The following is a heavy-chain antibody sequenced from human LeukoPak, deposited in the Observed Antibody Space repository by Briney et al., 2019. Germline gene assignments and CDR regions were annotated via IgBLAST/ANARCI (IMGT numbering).Heavy chain of an antibody. Sequence: GGSLRLSCVGSGFTFNSYSMNWVRQTPGKGLEWISSISSNSGRISYADSVQGRFTISRDNANNSLSLQMNGLRAEDTALYYCARDPSLFSSGWPMDSWGRGTLVTVSS. CDR1: GFTFNSYS. J-gene: IGHJ4*02. V-gene: IGHV3-21*01. CDR3: ARDPSLFSSGWPMDS. CDR2: ISSNSGRI. D-gene: IGHD6-19*01.